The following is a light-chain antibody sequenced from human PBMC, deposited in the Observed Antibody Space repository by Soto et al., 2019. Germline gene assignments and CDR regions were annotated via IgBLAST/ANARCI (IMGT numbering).Light chain of an antibody. CDR1: SSDVGGYKY. CDR2: DVT. J-gene: IGLJ1*01. CDR3: SSYTSFKTLV. Sequence: SALTQPASVSESPGQSITISCTGSSSDVGGYKYVSWYQRHPGKAPKLLIYDVTNRPSGVSNRFSGSKSGYTASLTISGLQSEDEADYYCSSYTSFKTLVFGTGTKVTVL. V-gene: IGLV2-14*01.